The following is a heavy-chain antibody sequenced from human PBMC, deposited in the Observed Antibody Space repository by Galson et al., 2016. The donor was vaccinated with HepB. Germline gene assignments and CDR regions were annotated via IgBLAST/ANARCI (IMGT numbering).Heavy chain of an antibody. Sequence: SVKVSCKASGYTFTSYGISWVRQAPGQGLEWMGWISAYNDNTNYAQKVQGRVTMTTDTSTSTAYMELRSLRSDDTAVYYCASEVQGSGSYGWFDPWGQGTLVTVSS. V-gene: IGHV1-18*01. D-gene: IGHD1-26*01. CDR2: ISAYNDNT. J-gene: IGHJ5*02. CDR1: GYTFTSYG. CDR3: ASEVQGSGSYGWFDP.